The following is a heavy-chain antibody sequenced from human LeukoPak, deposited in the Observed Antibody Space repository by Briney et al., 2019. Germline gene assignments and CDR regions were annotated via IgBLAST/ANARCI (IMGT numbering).Heavy chain of an antibody. CDR1: GFTFSSYE. J-gene: IGHJ4*02. CDR2: ISGSGSTI. CDR3: ARDSSFLFDY. D-gene: IGHD2/OR15-2a*01. V-gene: IGHV3-48*03. Sequence: GSLRLSCAASGFTFSSYEMNWVRQAPGKGLEWFAYISGSGSTIYYADSVKGRFTISRDNAKNSLYLQMNSLRAEDTAVYYCARDSSFLFDYWGQGTLVTVSS.